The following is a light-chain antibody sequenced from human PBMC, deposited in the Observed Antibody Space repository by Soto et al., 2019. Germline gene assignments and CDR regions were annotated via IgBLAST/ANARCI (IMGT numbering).Light chain of an antibody. V-gene: IGLV1-40*01. CDR3: QSYDSSLSGSRV. J-gene: IGLJ2*01. Sequence: QSVLTQPPSVSGXXXXRVXXXCTGSSSXXXAGYDVHWYQQLPGTAPKLLIYGNSNRPSGVPDRFSGSKSGTSASLAITGLQAEDEADYYCQSYDSSLSGSRVFGGGTQLTVL. CDR1: SSXXXAGYD. CDR2: GNS.